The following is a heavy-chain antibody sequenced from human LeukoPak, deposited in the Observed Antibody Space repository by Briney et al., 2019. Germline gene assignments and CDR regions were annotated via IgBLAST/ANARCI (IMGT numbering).Heavy chain of an antibody. CDR1: GFTFSDYG. Sequence: PGGSLRLSCAASGFTFSDYGIHWIRQAPGKGLEWVAVISYDGSNKYYADSVKGRFTISRDNSKNTLYLQMNSLRAEDTAVYYCAKMYGSGSSWGQGTLVTVSS. J-gene: IGHJ4*02. D-gene: IGHD3-10*01. CDR3: AKMYGSGSS. V-gene: IGHV3-30*18. CDR2: ISYDGSNK.